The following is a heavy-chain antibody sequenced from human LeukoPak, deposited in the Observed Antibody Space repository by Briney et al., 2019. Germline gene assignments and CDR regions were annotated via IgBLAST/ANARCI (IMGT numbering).Heavy chain of an antibody. Sequence: SETLSLTCTVSGGSISSYYWSWIRQPPWKGLEWIGYIYYSGSTNYNPSLKSRVTISVDTSKNQFSLKLSSVTAADTAVYYCARASWAYSPFDSWGQGTLVTVSS. J-gene: IGHJ4*02. CDR1: GGSISSYY. CDR2: IYYSGST. V-gene: IGHV4-59*08. D-gene: IGHD2-21*01. CDR3: ARASWAYSPFDS.